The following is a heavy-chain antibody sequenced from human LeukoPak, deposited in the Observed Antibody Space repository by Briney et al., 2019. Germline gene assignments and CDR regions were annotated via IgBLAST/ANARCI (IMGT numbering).Heavy chain of an antibody. CDR1: GFTFSNYW. CDR2: INSDGSTT. CDR3: VRGQSCSGFNCYDTFDI. J-gene: IGHJ3*02. D-gene: IGHD2-15*01. Sequence: GGSLRLSCAASGFTFSNYWMHWVRQAPGKGLVWVSRINSDGSTTTYADSVEGRFTISRDNAKNTLYLQMNSLRAEDTAVYYCVRGQSCSGFNCYDTFDIWGQGTLVTVSS. V-gene: IGHV3-74*01.